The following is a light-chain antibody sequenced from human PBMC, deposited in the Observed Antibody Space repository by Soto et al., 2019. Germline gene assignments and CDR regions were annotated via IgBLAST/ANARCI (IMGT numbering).Light chain of an antibody. Sequence: DIQMTQSPSTLSASVGDRVTITCRASQSISSWLAWYQQKPGKAPKVLIYDASSLKSGVPSRFSGSGSGTEFTLTISSLQPDDLATYYCQQYNRYSRKFGQGTKVEIK. J-gene: IGKJ1*01. CDR1: QSISSW. CDR2: DAS. CDR3: QQYNRYSRK. V-gene: IGKV1-5*01.